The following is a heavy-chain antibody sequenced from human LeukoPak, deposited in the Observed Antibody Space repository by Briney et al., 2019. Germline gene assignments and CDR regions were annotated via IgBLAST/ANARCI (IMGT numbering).Heavy chain of an antibody. V-gene: IGHV3-23*01. J-gene: IGHJ4*02. D-gene: IGHD2-21*01. CDR2: ISGSGGST. CDR3: ANFLLWPGAKYFDY. CDR1: GFTFSSYA. Sequence: GGSLRLSCAASGFTFSSYAMSWVRQAPGKGLEWVSAISGSGGSTYYADSVKGRFTISRDNSKNTLYLQMNSLRAEDTAVYYCANFLLWPGAKYFDYWGQGTLVTVSS.